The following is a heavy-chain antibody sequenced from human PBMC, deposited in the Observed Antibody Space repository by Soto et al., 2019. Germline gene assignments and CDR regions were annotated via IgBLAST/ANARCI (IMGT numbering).Heavy chain of an antibody. J-gene: IGHJ4*02. D-gene: IGHD6-19*01. CDR3: AKDRTEGWLVPLDY. V-gene: IGHV3-23*01. CDR1: GFTFSSYA. Sequence: PGWSLRLSCAASGFTFSSYAMSWVRQAPGKGLEWVSAISGSGGSTYYADSVKGRFTISRDNSKNTLYLQMNSLRAEDTAVYYCAKDRTEGWLVPLDYCGQGTMVTVSS. CDR2: ISGSGGST.